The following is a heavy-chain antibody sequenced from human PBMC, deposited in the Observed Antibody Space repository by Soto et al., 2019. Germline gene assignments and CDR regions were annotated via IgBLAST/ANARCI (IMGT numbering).Heavy chain of an antibody. CDR2: ISAYNGNT. J-gene: IGHJ6*02. V-gene: IGHV1-18*04. CDR3: ARDRDSGSYPRYYGMDV. Sequence: GASVKVSCKASGYTFTSYGISWVRQAPGQGLEWMGWISAYNGNTNYAQKLQGRVTMTTDTSTSTAYMELRSLRSDDTAVYYCARDRDSGSYPRYYGMDVWGQGTTVTVSS. D-gene: IGHD1-26*01. CDR1: GYTFTSYG.